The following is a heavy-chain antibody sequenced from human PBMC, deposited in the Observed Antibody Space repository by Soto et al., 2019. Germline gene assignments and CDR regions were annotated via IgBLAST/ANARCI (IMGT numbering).Heavy chain of an antibody. CDR3: PRIYYDHRGYFVY. CDR1: GFSFANYA. V-gene: IGHV3-49*04. D-gene: IGHD3-22*01. J-gene: IGHJ4*02. Sequence: EVRLLESGGGPVESGRSLRLSCTGSGFSFANYALTWVRQAPGKGLEWLGFISGEANGGTTDYAAFLRGRATISRDDSKGVAYLDINILQCDDTAIYYCPRIYYDHRGYFVYWCQGTRGAVSS. CDR2: ISGEANGGTT.